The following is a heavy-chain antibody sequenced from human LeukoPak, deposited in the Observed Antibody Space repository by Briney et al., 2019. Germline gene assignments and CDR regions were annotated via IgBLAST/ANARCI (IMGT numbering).Heavy chain of an antibody. CDR1: GFTFSSFE. V-gene: IGHV3-48*03. D-gene: IGHD5-12*01. CDR2: MSSTGTTI. CDR3: ARDAKRGYSGYDRFDY. Sequence: PGGSLRLSCAASGFTFSSFEMNWVRQAPGKGLAWISYMSSTGTTIYYADSVKGRFTISRDNAKNSLYLQMNSLRAEDTAVYYCARDAKRGYSGYDRFDYWGQGTLVTVSS. J-gene: IGHJ4*02.